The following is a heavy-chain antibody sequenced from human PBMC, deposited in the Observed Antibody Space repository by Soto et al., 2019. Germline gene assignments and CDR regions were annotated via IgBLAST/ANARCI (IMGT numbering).Heavy chain of an antibody. J-gene: IGHJ6*02. Sequence: VKVSCKASGYTFTSYGISWVRQAPGQGLEWMGWISAYNGNTNYAQKLQGRVTMTTDTSTSTAYMELRSLRSDDTAVYYCARDTGYCSGGSCYFYYYYGMDVCGQGTTVTVSS. V-gene: IGHV1-18*01. CDR2: ISAYNGNT. CDR3: ARDTGYCSGGSCYFYYYYGMDV. D-gene: IGHD2-15*01. CDR1: GYTFTSYG.